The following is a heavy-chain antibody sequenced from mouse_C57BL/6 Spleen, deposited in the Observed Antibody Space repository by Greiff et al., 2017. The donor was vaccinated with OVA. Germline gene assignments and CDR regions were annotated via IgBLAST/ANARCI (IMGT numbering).Heavy chain of an antibody. D-gene: IGHD2-4*01. J-gene: IGHJ4*01. CDR3: TTRNYDYDGGYAMDY. CDR2: IDPENGDT. Sequence: VQLQQSGAELVRPGASVKVSCTASGFNIKDDYMHWVKQRPEQGLEWIGWIDPENGDTEYASKFQGKATITADTSSNTAYLQLSSLTSEDTAVYYCTTRNYDYDGGYAMDYWGQGTSVTVSS. V-gene: IGHV14-4*01. CDR1: GFNIKDDY.